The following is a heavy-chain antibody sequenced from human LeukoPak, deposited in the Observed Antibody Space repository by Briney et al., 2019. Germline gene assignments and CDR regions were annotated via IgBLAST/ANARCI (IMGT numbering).Heavy chain of an antibody. J-gene: IGHJ6*03. Sequence: SETLSLTCTVSGGSISSYYWSWIRQPAGKGLEWIGRIYTSGSTNYNPSLKSRVTMSVDTSKNQFSLKLSSVTAADTAVYYCARDGYYYDSSGYRYYYYYMDVWGKGTTVTVSS. V-gene: IGHV4-4*07. CDR1: GGSISSYY. CDR3: ARDGYYYDSSGYRYYYYYMDV. CDR2: IYTSGST. D-gene: IGHD3-22*01.